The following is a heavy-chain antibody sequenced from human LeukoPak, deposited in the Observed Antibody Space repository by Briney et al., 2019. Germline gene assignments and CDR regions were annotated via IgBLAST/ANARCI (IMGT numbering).Heavy chain of an antibody. CDR1: GYPVGTYG. D-gene: IGHD2-15*01. Sequence: ASVNVSCKTSGYPVGTYGINWVRQAPGQGLEWMGWVSTYNGHTSYPQKFQGRVTMTTDTSTRTAYMELRSLRSDDTAVYYCARGVVVVAAKGFYMDVWGKGTTVTVSS. CDR3: ARGVVVVAAKGFYMDV. J-gene: IGHJ6*03. V-gene: IGHV1-18*01. CDR2: VSTYNGHT.